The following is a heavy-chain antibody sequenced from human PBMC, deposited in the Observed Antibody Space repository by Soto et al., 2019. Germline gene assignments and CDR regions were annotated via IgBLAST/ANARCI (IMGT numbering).Heavy chain of an antibody. CDR1: EFTFSSHL. Sequence: VQLVESGGGVVQPGRSLRLSCAASEFTFSSHLMHWVRQAPGKGLEWVAFISNDGDYKNYADSVKGRFTISRDNSKDTVYLEIHSLRPEDTALYHCARDEAFSAPYYLDYWGQGTLVIVS. J-gene: IGHJ4*02. V-gene: IGHV3-30*03. CDR3: ARDEAFSAPYYLDY. CDR2: ISNDGDYK. D-gene: IGHD1-26*01.